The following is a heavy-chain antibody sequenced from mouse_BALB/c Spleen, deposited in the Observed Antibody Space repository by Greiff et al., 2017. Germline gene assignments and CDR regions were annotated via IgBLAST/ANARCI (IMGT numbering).Heavy chain of an antibody. Sequence: EVQLQQSGAELVRPGALVKLSCKASGFNIKDYYMHWVQQRPEQGLEWIGWIDPENGNTIYDPKFQGKASITADTSSNTAYLQLSSLTSEDTAVYYWARSRDGNFADWGQGTTLTVAS. J-gene: IGHJ2*01. CDR1: GFNIKDYY. D-gene: IGHD2-3*01. CDR3: ARSRDGNFAD. CDR2: IDPENGNT. V-gene: IGHV14-1*02.